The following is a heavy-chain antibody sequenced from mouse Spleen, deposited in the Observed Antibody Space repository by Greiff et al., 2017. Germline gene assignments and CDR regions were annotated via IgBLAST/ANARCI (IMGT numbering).Heavy chain of an antibody. CDR3: ARPYYGSSYVAWFAY. CDR1: GFNIKDYY. V-gene: IGHV14-1*02. J-gene: IGHJ3*01. Sequence: EVHLVESGAELVRPGALVKLSCKASGFNIKDYYMHWVKQRPEQGLEWIGWIDPENGNTIYDPKFQGKASITADTSSNTAYLQLSSLTSEDTAVYYCARPYYGSSYVAWFAYWGQGTLVTVSA. D-gene: IGHD1-1*01. CDR2: IDPENGNT.